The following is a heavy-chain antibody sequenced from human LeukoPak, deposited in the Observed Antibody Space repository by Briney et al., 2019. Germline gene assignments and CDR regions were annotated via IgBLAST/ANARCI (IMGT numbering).Heavy chain of an antibody. J-gene: IGHJ4*02. D-gene: IGHD6-19*01. CDR2: IFYSGST. V-gene: IGHV4-39*01. CDR3: ARQIQWLAGDYFDY. Sequence: SETLSLTCTVSGGSIGSSAYYWGWIRQPPGKGLEWIGSIFYSGSTYYNPSLKSRVPISLDTSKNQFSLRLSSVTAADTAVYYCARQIQWLAGDYFDYWGQGTLVTVSS. CDR1: GGSIGSSAYY.